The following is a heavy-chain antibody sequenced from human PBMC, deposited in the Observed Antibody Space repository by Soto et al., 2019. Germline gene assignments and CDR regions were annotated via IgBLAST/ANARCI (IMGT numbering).Heavy chain of an antibody. V-gene: IGHV4-59*01. Sequence: ETLSLTCTVSGGSISSNYWTWIRQPPGKGLEWIGYVYNSGSTNYNPSLKSRVTISEDTSKSQFSLKVNSMTAADTAVYYCARYRREAVSGYTRDYLGQGIWVAVAS. D-gene: IGHD1-1*01. CDR3: ARYRREAVSGYTRDY. J-gene: IGHJ4*02. CDR2: VYNSGST. CDR1: GGSISSNY.